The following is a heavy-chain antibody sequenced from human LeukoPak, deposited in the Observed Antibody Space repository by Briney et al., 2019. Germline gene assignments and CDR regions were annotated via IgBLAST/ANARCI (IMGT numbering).Heavy chain of an antibody. J-gene: IGHJ4*02. CDR3: AKGGYYDFWSGYLDY. Sequence: GGSLRLSCAASGFTFSSYAMSWVRQAPGKGLEWVSAISGSGGSTYYADSVKGRFTISRDNSKNTLYLQMNSLRAEDTAVYYCAKGGYYDFWSGYLDYWGQGTLVTVSS. CDR2: ISGSGGST. V-gene: IGHV3-23*01. CDR1: GFTFSSYA. D-gene: IGHD3-3*01.